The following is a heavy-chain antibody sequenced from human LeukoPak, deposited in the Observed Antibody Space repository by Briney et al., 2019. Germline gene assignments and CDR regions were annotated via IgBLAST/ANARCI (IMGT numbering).Heavy chain of an antibody. V-gene: IGHV1-69*13. Sequence: SVKVSCKASGGTFSSYAISWARQAPGQGLEWMGGIIPIFGTANYAQKFQGRVTITADESTSTAYMELSSLRSEDTAVYYCARSLYYDSSGYYSHFDYWGQGTLVTVSS. D-gene: IGHD3-22*01. CDR3: ARSLYYDSSGYYSHFDY. CDR2: IIPIFGTA. CDR1: GGTFSSYA. J-gene: IGHJ4*02.